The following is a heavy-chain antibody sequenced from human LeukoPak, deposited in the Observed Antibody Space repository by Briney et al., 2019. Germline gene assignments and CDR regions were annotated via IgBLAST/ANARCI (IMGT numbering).Heavy chain of an antibody. CDR2: IYASGNT. CDR3: ARQGVATAIDY. J-gene: IGHJ4*02. CDR1: GGSISSYY. D-gene: IGHD2-21*02. Sequence: SETLSLTCTVSGGSISSYYWSWSRQPAGKGLEWIGRIYASGNTNYNPSLKSRVTMSVDTSKNLFALKLSSVTAADTAVYYCARQGVATAIDYWGQGTLLTVSS. V-gene: IGHV4-4*07.